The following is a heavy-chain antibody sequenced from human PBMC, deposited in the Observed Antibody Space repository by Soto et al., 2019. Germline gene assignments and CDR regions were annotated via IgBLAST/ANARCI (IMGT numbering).Heavy chain of an antibody. CDR3: AKRGRLGTTDS. CDR2: IYWANDK. Sequence: QITLKEAGPSLVKPTQTLTLTCTFSGFSLNTPGVGVGWIRQPPGQALEYLGLIYWANDKRLSPSLQSRLTITKDSAKNQVFLTLTSLGAVDTATYFCAKRGRLGTTDSWGPGTLVTVSS. CDR1: GFSLNTPGVG. J-gene: IGHJ4*02. V-gene: IGHV2-5*02. D-gene: IGHD1-1*01.